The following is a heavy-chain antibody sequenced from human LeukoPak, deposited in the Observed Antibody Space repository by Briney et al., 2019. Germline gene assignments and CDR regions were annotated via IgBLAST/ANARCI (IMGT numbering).Heavy chain of an antibody. CDR3: ARVSLYDSSGYYLDY. Sequence: ASGKVSCKASGGTFSSYAISWVRHAPGQGLEWMGRIIPILGIANYAQKSQGRVTITADKSTSTAYMELSSLRSEDTAVYYCARVSLYDSSGYYLDYWGQGTLVTVSS. J-gene: IGHJ4*02. CDR1: GGTFSSYA. CDR2: IIPILGIA. V-gene: IGHV1-69*04. D-gene: IGHD3-22*01.